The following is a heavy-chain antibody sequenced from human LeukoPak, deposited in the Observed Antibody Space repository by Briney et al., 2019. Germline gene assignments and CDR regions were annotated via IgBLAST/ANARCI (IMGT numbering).Heavy chain of an antibody. Sequence: GAALEISCKGSGYSFTNYWIGWGRPMPGKGLGWMGIIYPGDSDTRYSTSFQGQVTISADKSISTAYLQWSSLKASDTAMYYCARSSTVVTGIDYWGQGTLVAVSS. CDR2: IYPGDSDT. J-gene: IGHJ4*02. D-gene: IGHD4-23*01. CDR3: ARSSTVVTGIDY. CDR1: GYSFTNYW. V-gene: IGHV5-51*01.